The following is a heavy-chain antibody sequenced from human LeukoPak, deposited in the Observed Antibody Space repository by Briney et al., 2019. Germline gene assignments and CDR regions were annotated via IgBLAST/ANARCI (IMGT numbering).Heavy chain of an antibody. D-gene: IGHD3-10*01. Sequence: SETLSLTCAVYGGSFSGYYWSWIRQPAGKGLEWIGEINHSGSTNYNPSLKSRVTISVDTSKNQFSLKLSSVTAADTAVYYCARGRYYYGSGSYRNWFDPWGQGTLVTVSS. CDR2: INHSGST. CDR3: ARGRYYYGSGSYRNWFDP. J-gene: IGHJ5*02. V-gene: IGHV4-34*01. CDR1: GGSFSGYY.